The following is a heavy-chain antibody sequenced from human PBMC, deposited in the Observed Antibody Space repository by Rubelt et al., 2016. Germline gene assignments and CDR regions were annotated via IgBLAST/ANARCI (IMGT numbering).Heavy chain of an antibody. CDR2: INAGNGNT. J-gene: IGHJ6*02. CDR1: GYTFPRYA. V-gene: IGHV1-3*01. D-gene: IGHD3-10*01. Sequence: QVQLVQSGAEVKKPGASVKVSCKASGYTFPRYALHWVRQAPGQRLEWMGWINAGNGNTKYSQTFQGRVTFSRDTSATTAYMELNRLRAEDTAVYYRVTPPRGVWGQGTTVTVSS. CDR3: VTPPRGV.